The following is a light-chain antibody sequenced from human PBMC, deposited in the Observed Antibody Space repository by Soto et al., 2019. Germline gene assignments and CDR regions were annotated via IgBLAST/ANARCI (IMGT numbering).Light chain of an antibody. CDR1: QSLSSGY. CDR2: GSS. Sequence: EIVLTQSPGTLSLSPGERATLSCRASQSLSSGYLAWYQQEPGQAPRLLISGSSNRAPGIPERFSGSGSGTEFTLTSSRMEPDDFSVYYCQPYGSSPQTFGQGTKVEI. V-gene: IGKV3-20*01. CDR3: QPYGSSPQT. J-gene: IGKJ1*01.